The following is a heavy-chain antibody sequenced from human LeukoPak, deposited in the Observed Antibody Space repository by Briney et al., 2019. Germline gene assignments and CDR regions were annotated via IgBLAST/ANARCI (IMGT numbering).Heavy chain of an antibody. V-gene: IGHV1-18*04. CDR1: GYTFTAYY. J-gene: IGHJ4*02. CDR3: ARRCSGGSCYVGDY. Sequence: GASVKVSCKASGYTFTAYYMHWVRQAPGQGLEWMGWISAYNGNTNYAQKLQARVTMTTDPSTTTAYMELRSLRSDDTAVYYCARRCSGGSCYVGDYWGQGTPVTVSS. D-gene: IGHD2-15*01. CDR2: ISAYNGNT.